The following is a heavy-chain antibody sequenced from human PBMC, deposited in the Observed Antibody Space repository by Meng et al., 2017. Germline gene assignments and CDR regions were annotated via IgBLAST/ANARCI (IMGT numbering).Heavy chain of an antibody. CDR2: ISAYNGNT. CDR1: GYTFTSYG. D-gene: IGHD6-19*01. J-gene: IGHJ4*02. Sequence: SEGEGTKPGASGKVSCKAFGYTFTSYGISWVRQAPGQGLEWMGWISAYNGNTNYAQKLQGRVTMTTDTSTSTAYMELRSLRSDDTAVYYCARAGIAVAGPDYWGQGTLVTVSS. V-gene: IGHV1-18*01. CDR3: ARAGIAVAGPDY.